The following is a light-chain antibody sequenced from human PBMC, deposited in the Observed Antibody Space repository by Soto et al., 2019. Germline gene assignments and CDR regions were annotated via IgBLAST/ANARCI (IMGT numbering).Light chain of an antibody. CDR1: QSVDGN. CDR3: QQYNNWWT. CDR2: GAS. V-gene: IGKV3-15*01. J-gene: IGKJ1*01. Sequence: EILMTQSPATRSVSPGERATRSCRASQSVDGNLAWYQQKPGQAPRLLIYGASTRATGISARFSGSGSGTGFTLTISSLQSEDFGVYYCQQYNNWWTFGQGTKVDIK.